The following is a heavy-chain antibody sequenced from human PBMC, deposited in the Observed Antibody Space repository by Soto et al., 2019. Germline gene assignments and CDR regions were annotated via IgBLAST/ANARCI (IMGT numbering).Heavy chain of an antibody. CDR3: ARREIQGPIDY. CDR1: GYSISSSNW. V-gene: IGHV4-28*01. J-gene: IGHJ4*02. Sequence: SETLSLTCAFSGYSISSSNWWVWIRQPPGKGLEWIGYIYYSGTTYYNPSLKSRVTMSVDTSKNQFSLKLTSVTAVDTAVYYCARREIQGPIDYWGQGTLVTVS. D-gene: IGHD1-26*01. CDR2: IYYSGTT.